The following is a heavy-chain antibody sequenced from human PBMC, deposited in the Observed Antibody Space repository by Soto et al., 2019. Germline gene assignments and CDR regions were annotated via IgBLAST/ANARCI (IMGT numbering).Heavy chain of an antibody. CDR2: ISSSSSTI. D-gene: IGHD3-3*01. Sequence: GGSLRLSCAASGFTFSSYSMNWVRQAPGKGLEWVSYISSSSSTIYYADSVKGRFTISRDNAKNSLYLQMNSLRDEDTAVYYCASSYDFWSGYAHNWFYLWGQGTLVTVSS. CDR3: ASSYDFWSGYAHNWFYL. V-gene: IGHV3-48*02. CDR1: GFTFSSYS. J-gene: IGHJ5*02.